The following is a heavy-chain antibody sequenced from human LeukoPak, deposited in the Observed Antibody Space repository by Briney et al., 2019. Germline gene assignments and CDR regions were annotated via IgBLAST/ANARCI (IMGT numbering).Heavy chain of an antibody. CDR3: AKTLHYSSGWYGEFDY. Sequence: SETLSLTCTVSGYSISSGYYWGWIRQPPGKGLEWIGSIYHSGSTYYNPSLKSRVTISVDTSKNQCSLKLSSVTAADTAVYYCAKTLHYSSGWYGEFDYWGQGTLVTVSS. V-gene: IGHV4-38-2*02. CDR2: IYHSGST. CDR1: GYSISSGYY. D-gene: IGHD6-19*01. J-gene: IGHJ4*02.